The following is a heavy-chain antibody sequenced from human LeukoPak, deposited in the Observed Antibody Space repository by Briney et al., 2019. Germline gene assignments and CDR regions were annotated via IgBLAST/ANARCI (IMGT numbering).Heavy chain of an antibody. J-gene: IGHJ5*02. D-gene: IGHD3-16*01. CDR1: GGIFSNYA. V-gene: IGHV1-18*01. CDR3: AKDWESDARPITDR. CDR2: DSANSGET. Sequence: ASVNVSCKASGGIFSNYAFSWVRQAPGQGRVWMGWDSANSGETSYAQSFRDRVTLTTDTSTSTAYIELRSLTYDDTAVYYCAKDWESDARPITDRWGQGTLVTVSS.